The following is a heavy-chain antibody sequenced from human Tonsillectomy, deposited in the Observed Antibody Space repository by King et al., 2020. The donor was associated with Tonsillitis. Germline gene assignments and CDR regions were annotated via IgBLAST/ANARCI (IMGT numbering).Heavy chain of an antibody. D-gene: IGHD2-2*01. CDR3: ARDRLSVVPAAGLDY. V-gene: IGHV3-30-3*01. CDR1: GFTFSSYA. J-gene: IGHJ4*02. CDR2: ISYDGSNK. Sequence: LVESGGGVVQPGRSLRLSCAASGFTFSSYAMHWVRQAPGKGLEWVAVISYDGSNKYYADSVKGRFTISRDNSKNTLYLQMNSLRAEDTAVYYCARDRLSVVPAAGLDYWGQGTLVTVSS.